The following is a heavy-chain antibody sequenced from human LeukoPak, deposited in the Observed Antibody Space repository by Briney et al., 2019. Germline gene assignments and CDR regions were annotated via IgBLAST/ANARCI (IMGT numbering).Heavy chain of an antibody. CDR3: ARRGTIAVPVFWFDP. CDR1: GFTFTSYW. D-gene: IGHD6-19*01. Sequence: GGSLRLSCVASGFTFTSYWMSWVRQAPGKGLEWVANIKQDGSEKYYLDSLEGRFTISRDNAKNSVYLQINRLRAEDTAVYYCARRGTIAVPVFWFDPWGQGTLVTVSS. CDR2: IKQDGSEK. V-gene: IGHV3-7*01. J-gene: IGHJ5*02.